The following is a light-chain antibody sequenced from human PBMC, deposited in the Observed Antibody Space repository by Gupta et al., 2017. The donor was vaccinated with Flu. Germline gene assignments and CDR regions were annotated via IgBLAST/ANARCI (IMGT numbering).Light chain of an antibody. V-gene: IGLV2-14*01. J-gene: IGLJ1*01. CDR2: DVS. CDR3: SSYTSTNTFYV. CDR1: SSDVGRSNS. Sequence: QSALTQPASVSGSPGQSINISCTGTSSDVGRSNSVSWYRQHPGKAPNLIIYDVSSRPSGVSSRFSGSKSGNTASLTITGLQAEEEADYYCSSYTSTNTFYVFGTGTKVTVL.